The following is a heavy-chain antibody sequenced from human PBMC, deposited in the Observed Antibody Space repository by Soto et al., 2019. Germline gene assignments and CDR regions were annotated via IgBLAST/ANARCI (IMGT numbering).Heavy chain of an antibody. D-gene: IGHD5-12*01. CDR3: AIDQYSGNNRAFDI. CDR1: AFTLSDFW. Sequence: EVQLVESGGGLVQPGGSLRLSCTTSAFTLSDFWMHWVRQAPGRGLVWVSRIKPDGRSTNYADSVKGRFTISRDNAKNTLYLTMNSLTAEDTAVYYCAIDQYSGNNRAFDIWGQGTMVTVSS. CDR2: IKPDGRST. V-gene: IGHV3-74*01. J-gene: IGHJ3*02.